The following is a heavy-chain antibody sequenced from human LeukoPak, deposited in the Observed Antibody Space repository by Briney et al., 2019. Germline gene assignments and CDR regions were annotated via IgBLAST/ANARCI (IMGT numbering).Heavy chain of an antibody. CDR1: GFTFRNYL. D-gene: IGHD5-24*01. Sequence: GGSLRLSCVASGFTFRNYLMHWVRQAPGKGLVWVSRVKGDGSFTDYADSVKGRFTISRDNAKNTLYLQMYSLRAEDTAAYYCVRGGDDYNFDYWGQGSLVTVSS. V-gene: IGHV3-74*01. CDR2: VKGDGSFT. J-gene: IGHJ4*02. CDR3: VRGGDDYNFDY.